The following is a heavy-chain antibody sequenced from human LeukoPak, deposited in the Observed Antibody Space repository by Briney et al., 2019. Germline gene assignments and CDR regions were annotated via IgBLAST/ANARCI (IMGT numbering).Heavy chain of an antibody. V-gene: IGHV1-8*01. CDR1: GYTFTSYD. CDR2: MNPNSGNT. CDR3: ARGYVPRGLRDLFIFGVVSSNWFDP. J-gene: IGHJ5*02. D-gene: IGHD3-3*01. Sequence: ASVKVSCKASGYTFTSYDINWVRQATGQGLEWVGWMNPNSGNTGYAQKFQGRVTMTRNTSISTAYMELSSLRSEDTAVYYCARGYVPRGLRDLFIFGVVSSNWFDPWGQGTLVTVSS.